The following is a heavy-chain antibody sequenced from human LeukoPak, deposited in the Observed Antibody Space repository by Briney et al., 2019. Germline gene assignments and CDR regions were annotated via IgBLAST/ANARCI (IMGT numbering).Heavy chain of an antibody. Sequence: ASVKVSCKASGYTFTSYYMHWVRQAPGQGLEWMGIINPSGGSTSYAQKFQGRVTMTRDTSTSTVYMELSSLRSEDTAVYYCAREFRIGYSSGWADYWGQGTLVTVSS. CDR2: INPSGGST. CDR1: GYTFTSYY. CDR3: AREFRIGYSSGWADY. J-gene: IGHJ4*02. D-gene: IGHD6-19*01. V-gene: IGHV1-46*01.